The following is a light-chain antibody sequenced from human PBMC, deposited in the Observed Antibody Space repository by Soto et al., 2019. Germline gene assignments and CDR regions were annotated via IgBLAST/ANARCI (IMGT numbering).Light chain of an antibody. CDR3: CSYGGSRAV. Sequence: QYALTQPASVSGSPGQSITIYCTGTSSDVGSHNLVSWYQQHPGQAPKLMIYEVSKRPLGVSARFSASKSGNTASLTISGLQAEDEADYYCCSYGGSRAVFGGGTQLTVL. CDR2: EVS. J-gene: IGLJ7*01. V-gene: IGLV2-23*02. CDR1: SSDVGSHNL.